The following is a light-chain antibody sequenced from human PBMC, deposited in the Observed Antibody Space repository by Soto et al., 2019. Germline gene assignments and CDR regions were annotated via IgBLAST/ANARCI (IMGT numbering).Light chain of an antibody. CDR1: SSNIGAGYD. J-gene: IGLJ3*02. CDR2: GNS. Sequence: QSVLTQPPSVSGAPGQRVTISCTGSSSNIGAGYDVHWYQQLPGTAPKLLIYGNSNRPSGVPDRFSGSKSGTSASLAITGLQAEDAADYYCQSYDSRLSGSVFGGGTPLTVL. V-gene: IGLV1-40*01. CDR3: QSYDSRLSGSV.